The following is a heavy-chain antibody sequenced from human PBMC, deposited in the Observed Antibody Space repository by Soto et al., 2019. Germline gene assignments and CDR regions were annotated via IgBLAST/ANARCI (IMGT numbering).Heavy chain of an antibody. V-gene: IGHV3-7*03. J-gene: IGHJ4*02. CDR2: INQDGGVT. CDR1: GFTFISSF. D-gene: IGHD6-19*01. Sequence: PGGSLRLSCVASGFTFISSFMGWTRQAPGKGLEWVANINQDGGVTYYVDSVEGRFTTSRDNTKDSLYLQMNSLRGEDTAIYYCARYYRGSGRYFFDYWGQGTLVTVSS. CDR3: ARYYRGSGRYFFDY.